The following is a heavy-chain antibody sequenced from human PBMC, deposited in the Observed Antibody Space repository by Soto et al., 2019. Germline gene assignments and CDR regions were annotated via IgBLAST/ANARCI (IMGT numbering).Heavy chain of an antibody. Sequence: QVQLVQSGAEVKKPGASVKLSCKASGYTFTSYYIHWVRQAPGQGLEWIGIINPNGGSTNYAYTLKGRLTVTRDTSTATVYMELGALTSEDSAVYYCARGLGLGDYWGQGSLVTVCS. D-gene: IGHD3-9*01. CDR1: GYTFTSYY. J-gene: IGHJ4*02. CDR2: INPNGGST. V-gene: IGHV1-46*04. CDR3: ARGLGLGDY.